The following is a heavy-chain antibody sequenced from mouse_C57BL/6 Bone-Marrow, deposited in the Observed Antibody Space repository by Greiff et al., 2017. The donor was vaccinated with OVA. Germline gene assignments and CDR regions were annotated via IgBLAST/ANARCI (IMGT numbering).Heavy chain of an antibody. CDR2: IDPENGDT. J-gene: IGHJ2*01. CDR1: GFNIKDYY. Sequence: VHVKQSGAELVRPGASVKLSCTASGFNIKDYYMHWVKQRPEQGLEWIGWIDPENGDTEYASKFQGKATITADTSSNTAYLQLSSLTSEDTAVDYCTAYRYWGQGTTLTVSS. V-gene: IGHV14-4*01. CDR3: TAYRY.